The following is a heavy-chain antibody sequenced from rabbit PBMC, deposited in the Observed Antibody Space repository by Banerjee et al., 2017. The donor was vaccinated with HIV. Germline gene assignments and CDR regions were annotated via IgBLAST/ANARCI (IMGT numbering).Heavy chain of an antibody. V-gene: IGHV1S43*01. CDR1: ESPSGATY. Sequence: QQQLEESGEGMSNREGSLQPTATVLESPSGATYKSAWVGRVQGKGLEWIACIYTGDGNTYYASWAKGRFTISRSTSLNTVTLQMTSLTAADTATYFCARGYDDYGDYPYYFNLWGQGTLVTVS. CDR2: IYTGDGNT. D-gene: IGHD2-1*01. J-gene: IGHJ4*01. CDR3: ARGYDDYGDYPYYFNL.